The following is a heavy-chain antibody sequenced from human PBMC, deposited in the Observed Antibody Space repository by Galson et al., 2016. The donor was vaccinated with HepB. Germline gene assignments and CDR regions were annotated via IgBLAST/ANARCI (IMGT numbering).Heavy chain of an antibody. D-gene: IGHD3-10*01. J-gene: IGHJ4*02. V-gene: IGHV3-33*01. CDR2: IWYDGSVK. CDR1: GFNFSSYG. CDR3: ARSLYASGID. Sequence: SLRLSCAASGFNFSSYGMHWVRQAPGKGLEWVAVIWYDGSVKYYVDSVKSRFTISRDNSKNTLQLEMNSLRADDTAVYYCARSLYASGIDWGQGTLVTVSS.